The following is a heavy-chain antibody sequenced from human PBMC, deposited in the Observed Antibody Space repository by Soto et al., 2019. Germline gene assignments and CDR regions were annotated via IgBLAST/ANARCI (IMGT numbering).Heavy chain of an antibody. CDR3: ASAAREYYYYGMDV. V-gene: IGHV3-23*01. Sequence: EVQLLESGGGLVQPGGSLRLSCAASGFTFSSYAMSWVRQAPGKGLEWVSAISGSGGSTYYADSVKGRFTISRDNSKNTLDQQMNSLRAEDTAVYYCASAAREYYYYGMDVWGQGTTVTVSS. CDR1: GFTFSSYA. CDR2: ISGSGGST. J-gene: IGHJ6*02.